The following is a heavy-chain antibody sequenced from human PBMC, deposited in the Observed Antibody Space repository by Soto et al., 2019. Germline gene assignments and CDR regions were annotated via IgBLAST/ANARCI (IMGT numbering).Heavy chain of an antibody. D-gene: IGHD6-25*01. CDR3: ARVGLIPFDI. CDR2: ISSSSSTI. J-gene: IGHJ3*02. CDR1: GFTFSSYS. V-gene: IGHV3-48*02. Sequence: EVQLVESGGGLVQPGGSLRLSCAASGFTFSSYSMNWVRQAPGKGLEWVSYISSSSSTIYYADSVKGRFTISRDNAKNSLYLQLNSLIDEDTAVYYCARVGLIPFDIWGQGTMVTVSS.